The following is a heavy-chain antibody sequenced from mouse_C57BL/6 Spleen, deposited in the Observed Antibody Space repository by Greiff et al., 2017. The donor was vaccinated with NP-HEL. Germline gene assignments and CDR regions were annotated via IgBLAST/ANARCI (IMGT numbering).Heavy chain of an antibody. V-gene: IGHV1-7*01. CDR2: INPSSGYT. Sequence: VQLQQSGAELAKPGASVKLSCKASGYTFTSYWMHWVKQRPGQGLEWIGYINPSSGYTKYNQKFKGKSTLTVDKSSSTAYMQLSSLTSEDSAVYYCARSKAGTSYFDYWGQGTTLTVSS. CDR1: GYTFTSYW. J-gene: IGHJ2*01. D-gene: IGHD4-1*01. CDR3: ARSKAGTSYFDY.